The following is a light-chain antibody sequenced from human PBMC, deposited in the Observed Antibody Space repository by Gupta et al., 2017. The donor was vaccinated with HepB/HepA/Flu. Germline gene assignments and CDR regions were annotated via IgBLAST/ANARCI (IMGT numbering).Light chain of an antibody. Sequence: EIVMTQSPATRSLSPGERATLSCRGSQSVSSNLAWYQQQPGQAPRLLIYGASTSVTGIPARFSGSGCGTEFTLTISSRQSEDFAVYYCQQYNNWPPLPFGGGTKVEIK. CDR2: GAS. CDR1: QSVSSN. V-gene: IGKV3-15*01. J-gene: IGKJ4*01. CDR3: QQYNNWPPLP.